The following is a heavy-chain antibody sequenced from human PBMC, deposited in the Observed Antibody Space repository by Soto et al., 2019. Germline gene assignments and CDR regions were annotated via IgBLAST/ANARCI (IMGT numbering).Heavy chain of an antibody. CDR2: IYPGDSDT. V-gene: IGHV5-51*01. D-gene: IGHD2-15*01. CDR1: GYTFINYW. CDR3: ARGRGYCSGGSCYSSSGMDV. Sequence: PGESLKISCKGSGYTFINYWIGCVRQMPGKGLEWMGIIYPGDSDTRYSPSFQGQVTISADKSISTAYLQWSSLKASDTAMYYCARGRGYCSGGSCYSSSGMDVWGQGTTVTVSS. J-gene: IGHJ6*02.